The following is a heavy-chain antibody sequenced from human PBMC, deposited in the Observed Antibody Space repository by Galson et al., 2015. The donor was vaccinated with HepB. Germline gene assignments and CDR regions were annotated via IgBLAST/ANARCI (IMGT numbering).Heavy chain of an antibody. CDR3: AKDSSYGMDV. CDR2: ISWDGGST. V-gene: IGHV3-43*01. CDR1: GFTFDDYT. Sequence: LRLSCAASGFTFDDYTMHWVRQAPGKGLEWVSLISWDGGSTYYADSVKGRFIISRDNSKNSLYLQMNSLRTEDTALYYCAKDSSYGMDVWGQGTTVTVSS. J-gene: IGHJ6*02.